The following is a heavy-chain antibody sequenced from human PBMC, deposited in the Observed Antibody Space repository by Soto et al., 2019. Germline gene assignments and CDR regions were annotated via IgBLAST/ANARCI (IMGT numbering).Heavy chain of an antibody. CDR3: ARERIAAAGKDYYYYYGMDV. CDR1: GYTFTGYY. V-gene: IGHV1-2*04. D-gene: IGHD6-13*01. Sequence: GASLKVSCKASGYTFTGYYMHWVLQAPGQGLEWMGWINPNSGGTNYAQKFQGWVTMTRDTSISTAYMELSRLRSDDTAVYYCARERIAAAGKDYYYYYGMDVWGQGXTVTVYS. J-gene: IGHJ6*02. CDR2: INPNSGGT.